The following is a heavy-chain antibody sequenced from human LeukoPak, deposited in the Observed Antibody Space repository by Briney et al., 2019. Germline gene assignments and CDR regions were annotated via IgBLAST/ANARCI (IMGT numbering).Heavy chain of an antibody. J-gene: IGHJ5*02. CDR2: IYPGDSET. D-gene: IGHD4-11*01. CDR1: GYTFSTYW. V-gene: IGHV5-51*01. CDR3: ARLPYSEISCLYGFDP. Sequence: GEPLQISCKGSGYTFSTYWIAWVRWMPGKGLEWVGIIYPGDSETRYSPSFQGQVTISADKSITTAYLQWNNLKASDTAMYYCARLPYSEISCLYGFDPWGQGTLVTVSS.